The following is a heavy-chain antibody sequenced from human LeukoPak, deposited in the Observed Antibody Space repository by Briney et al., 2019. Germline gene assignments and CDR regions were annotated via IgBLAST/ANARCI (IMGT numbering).Heavy chain of an antibody. V-gene: IGHV3-43D*03. D-gene: IGHD1-26*01. CDR3: AKDPTPYSGSDKYFQH. J-gene: IGHJ1*01. CDR2: ISWDGGST. CDR1: GFTFDDYA. Sequence: GGSLRLSCAASGFTFDDYAMHWVPQAPGKGLEWVSLISWDGGSTYYADSVKGRFTISRDNSKNSLYLQMNSLRAEDTALYYCAKDPTPYSGSDKYFQHWGQGTLVTVSS.